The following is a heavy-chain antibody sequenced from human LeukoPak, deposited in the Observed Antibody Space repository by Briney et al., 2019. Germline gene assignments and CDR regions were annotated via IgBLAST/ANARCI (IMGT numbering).Heavy chain of an antibody. CDR3: ARDQGGARSYYGYYYYGMDV. J-gene: IGHJ6*02. CDR1: GYTFTSYG. CDR2: ISAYNGNT. V-gene: IGHV1-18*01. Sequence: GASVKVSCKASGYTFTSYGISWVRQAPGQGLEWMGWISAYNGNTNYAQKLQGRVTMTTDTSTSTAYMELRSLRSDDTAVYYCARDQGGARSYYGYYYYGMDVWGQGTTVTVSS. D-gene: IGHD2/OR15-2a*01.